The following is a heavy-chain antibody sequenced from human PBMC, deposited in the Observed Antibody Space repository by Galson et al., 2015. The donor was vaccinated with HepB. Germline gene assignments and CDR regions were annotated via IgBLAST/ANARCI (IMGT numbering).Heavy chain of an antibody. CDR3: ARGPGSGGYAYYFDY. V-gene: IGHV1-46*03. J-gene: IGHJ4*02. D-gene: IGHD5-12*01. Sequence: SVKVSCKASGYTFTSYYMHWVRQAPGQGLEWMGIINPSGGSTSYAQKFQGRVTMTRDTSTSTVYMELSSLRSEDTAVYYCARGPGSGGYAYYFDYWGQGTLVTVSS. CDR2: INPSGGST. CDR1: GYTFTSYY.